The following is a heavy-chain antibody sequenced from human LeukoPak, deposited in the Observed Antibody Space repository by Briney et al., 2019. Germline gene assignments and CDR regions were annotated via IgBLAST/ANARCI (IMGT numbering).Heavy chain of an antibody. CDR1: GFTFSSYA. CDR2: ISGSGGST. Sequence: GGSLRLSCAASGFTFSSYAMSWVRQAPGNGLEWVSVISGSGGSTNHADSVKGRFTISRDNTKNTLYLQMDSLRAEDTAVYYCAKHYYGSGSYHGFNYYDFDYWGQGTLVTVSS. D-gene: IGHD3-10*01. J-gene: IGHJ4*02. CDR3: AKHYYGSGSYHGFNYYDFDY. V-gene: IGHV3-23*01.